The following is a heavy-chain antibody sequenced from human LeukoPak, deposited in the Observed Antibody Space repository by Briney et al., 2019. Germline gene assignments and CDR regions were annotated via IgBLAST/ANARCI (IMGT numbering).Heavy chain of an antibody. CDR2: ISRSSNYI. V-gene: IGHV3-21*01. D-gene: IGHD5-24*01. CDR3: ARGENNYGYYYSDY. Sequence: GGSPSLSCAAYGFTFSSYSMNWVRQAPGKGLEWVSSISRSSNYIYYAASVKGRFTISRDNAKNLLYLQINSLTAEDTSVYYCARGENNYGYYYSDYWGQGTLVTVSS. J-gene: IGHJ4*02. CDR1: GFTFSSYS.